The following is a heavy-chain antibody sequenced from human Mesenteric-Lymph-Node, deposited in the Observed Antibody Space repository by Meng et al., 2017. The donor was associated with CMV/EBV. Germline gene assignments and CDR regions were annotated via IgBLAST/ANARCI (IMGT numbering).Heavy chain of an antibody. J-gene: IGHJ5*02. D-gene: IGHD1-1*01. CDR3: ARDQLEGWFDP. V-gene: IGHV4-61*01. CDR2: IYYSGST. CDR1: GGSVSSGSYY. Sequence: CTVSGGSVSSGSYYWSWIRQPPGKGLEWIGYIYYSGSTNYNPSLKSRVTISVDTSKNQFSLKLSSVTAADTAVYYCARDQLEGWFDPWGQGTLVTVSS.